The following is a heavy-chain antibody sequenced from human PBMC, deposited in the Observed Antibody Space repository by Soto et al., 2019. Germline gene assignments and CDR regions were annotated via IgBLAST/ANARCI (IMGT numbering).Heavy chain of an antibody. D-gene: IGHD1-1*01. CDR1: GYSFYNSG. CDR2: ISVYSGYA. J-gene: IGHJ5*02. Sequence: QVQLVQSGPELKKPGASVKVSCKTSGYSFYNSGISWVRQAPGQGLEWMGWISVYSGYAHYAQKFQGRVIMTADTFTSTSYMELRGLRSDDTDMYYCSKNGTTWFAAWGQGTLVTVSS. CDR3: SKNGTTWFAA. V-gene: IGHV1-18*01.